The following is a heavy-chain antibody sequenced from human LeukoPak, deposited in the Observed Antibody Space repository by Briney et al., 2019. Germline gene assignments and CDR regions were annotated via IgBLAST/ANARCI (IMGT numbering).Heavy chain of an antibody. Sequence: GGSLTLSCAPSGFTFSSYSMKWVRQAPGKGLEWVSSISSSSSYIYYADSVKGRFTIPRDNAKNTLYLQMSSLRAEDTAVYYCARVYYGDYRNDYWGQGTLVTVSS. CDR3: ARVYYGDYRNDY. D-gene: IGHD4-17*01. V-gene: IGHV3-21*01. CDR1: GFTFSSYS. CDR2: ISSSSSYI. J-gene: IGHJ4*02.